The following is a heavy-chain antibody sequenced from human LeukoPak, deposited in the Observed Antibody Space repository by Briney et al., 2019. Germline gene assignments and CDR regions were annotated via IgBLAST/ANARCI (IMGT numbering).Heavy chain of an antibody. V-gene: IGHV3-30*03. Sequence: GRSLRLSCAASGFTFSSYGMHWVRQAPGKGLEWVAVISYDGSNKYYADSVKGRFTISRDNSKNTLYLQMNSLRAEDTAVYYCARSSRTLFDYWGQGTLVTVSS. D-gene: IGHD1-26*01. J-gene: IGHJ4*02. CDR1: GFTFSSYG. CDR2: ISYDGSNK. CDR3: ARSSRTLFDY.